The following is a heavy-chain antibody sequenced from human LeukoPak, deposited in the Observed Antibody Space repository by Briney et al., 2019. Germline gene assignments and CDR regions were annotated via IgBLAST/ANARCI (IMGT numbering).Heavy chain of an antibody. D-gene: IGHD3-10*01. V-gene: IGHV3-66*01. CDR3: ARDRNYYVDY. CDR1: GFTFSSYA. Sequence: GGSLRLSCAASGFTFSSYAMSWVRQAPGKGLEWVSVIYSGGSTYYADSVKDRFTISRDNSKNTLYLQMNSLRAEDTAVYYCARDRNYYVDYWGQGTLVTVSS. CDR2: IYSGGST. J-gene: IGHJ4*02.